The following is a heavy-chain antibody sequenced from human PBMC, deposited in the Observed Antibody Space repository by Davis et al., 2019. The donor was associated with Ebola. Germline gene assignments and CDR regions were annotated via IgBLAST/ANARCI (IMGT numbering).Heavy chain of an antibody. CDR1: GFTFSSYS. J-gene: IGHJ6*03. CDR2: ISSSSSYI. V-gene: IGHV3-21*01. CDR3: ARAERDTAMVTSYYYMDV. Sequence: PGGSLRLSCAASGFTFSSYSMNWVRQAPGKGLEWVSSISSSSSYIYYADSVKGRFTISRDNAKNSLYLQMNSLRAEDTAVYYCARAERDTAMVTSYYYMDVWGKGTTVTVSS. D-gene: IGHD5-18*01.